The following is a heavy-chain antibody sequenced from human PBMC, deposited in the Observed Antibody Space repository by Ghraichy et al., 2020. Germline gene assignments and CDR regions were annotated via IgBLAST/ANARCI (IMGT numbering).Heavy chain of an antibody. Sequence: SETLSLTCAVSGGSISSSNWWSWVRQPPGKGLEWIGEIYHSGSTNYNPSLKSRVTISVDKSKNQFSLKLSSVTAADTAVYYCAGGKMRGSYYYYGMDVWGQGATVTVSS. J-gene: IGHJ6*01. CDR2: IYHSGST. CDR1: GGSISSSNW. CDR3: AGGKMRGSYYYYGMDV. D-gene: IGHD3-10*01. V-gene: IGHV4-4*02.